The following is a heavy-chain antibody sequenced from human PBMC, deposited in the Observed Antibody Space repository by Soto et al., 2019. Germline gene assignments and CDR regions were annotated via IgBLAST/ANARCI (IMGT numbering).Heavy chain of an antibody. CDR1: GFTFDDYA. Sequence: LRLSCAASGFTFDDYAMHWVRQAPGKGLEWVSGISWNSGSIGYADSVKGRFTISRDNAKNSLYLQMNSLRAEDTALYYCAKDVAAAGMSWLDPWGQGTLVTVSS. D-gene: IGHD6-13*01. J-gene: IGHJ5*02. CDR3: AKDVAAAGMSWLDP. CDR2: ISWNSGSI. V-gene: IGHV3-9*01.